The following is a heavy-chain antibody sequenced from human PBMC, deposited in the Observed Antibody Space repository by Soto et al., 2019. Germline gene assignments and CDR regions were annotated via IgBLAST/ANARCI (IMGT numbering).Heavy chain of an antibody. V-gene: IGHV1-69*01. CDR1: GGTFSSYA. CDR3: ARDPGYCSSTSGYFFLY. Sequence: QVQLVQSGAEVKKPGSSVKVSCKASGGTFSSYAISWVRQAPGQGLEWMGGIIPIFGTANYAQKFQGRVTMTADESTSTAYMELSSLRSEDTAVYYCARDPGYCSSTSGYFFLYWGQGTLVTVSS. J-gene: IGHJ4*02. CDR2: IIPIFGTA. D-gene: IGHD2-2*01.